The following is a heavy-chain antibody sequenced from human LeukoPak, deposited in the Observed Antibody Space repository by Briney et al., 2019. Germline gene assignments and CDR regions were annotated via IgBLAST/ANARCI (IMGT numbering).Heavy chain of an antibody. J-gene: IGHJ4*02. CDR3: AREDYYDSSGYFY. CDR1: GGSISSGGYS. Sequence: SQTLSLTCAVSGGSISSGGYSWSWIRQPPGKGLEWIGYIYYSGSTNYNPSLKSRVTISVDTSKNQFSLKLSSVTAADTAVHYCAREDYYDSSGYFYWGQGTLVIVSS. V-gene: IGHV4-61*08. CDR2: IYYSGST. D-gene: IGHD3-22*01.